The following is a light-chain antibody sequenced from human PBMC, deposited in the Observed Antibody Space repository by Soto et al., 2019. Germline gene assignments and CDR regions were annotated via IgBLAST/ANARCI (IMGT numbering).Light chain of an antibody. CDR3: MQALQTPPAYT. CDR2: LVS. J-gene: IGKJ2*01. V-gene: IGKV2-28*01. CDR1: QSLLHSNGYNY. Sequence: DIVMTQSPLSLPVTPGEPASISSRSGQSLLHSNGYNYWDWYLRKPGQSPQLLIYLVSNRASGVPDRFSGSGSGTDFTLKISRVEAEDVGVYYCMQALQTPPAYTFGQGTKLEIK.